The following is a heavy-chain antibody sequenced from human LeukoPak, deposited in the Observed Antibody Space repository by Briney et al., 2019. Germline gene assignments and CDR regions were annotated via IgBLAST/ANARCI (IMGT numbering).Heavy chain of an antibody. CDR3: ARDPGGGGAKGHNWFDP. D-gene: IGHD2-21*01. CDR2: IKSDGSST. J-gene: IGHJ5*02. Sequence: GGSLRLSXAASGFTFSSYWMHWVRQAPGKGLVWVSRIKSDGSSTSYADSVKGRFTISRDNAKNTLYLQMNSLRAEDTAVYYCARDPGGGGAKGHNWFDPWGQRTLVTVSS. V-gene: IGHV3-74*01. CDR1: GFTFSSYW.